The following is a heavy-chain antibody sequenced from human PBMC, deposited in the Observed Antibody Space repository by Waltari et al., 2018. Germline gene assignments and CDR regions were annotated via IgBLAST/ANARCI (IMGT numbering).Heavy chain of an antibody. CDR1: GFALSGPV. V-gene: IGHV3-64*07. D-gene: IGHD2-2*01. CDR3: AREVVARHTERDY. Sequence: DVELVESGGGLVQPGGSLRLSCAASGFALSGPVMHWVRQAPGKGVEYVSGVYYYRSTTYDADTVEVRFIISRDNTKNTLYLQMGSLRAKDMDVYYCAREVVARHTERDYWCQGTLATVSS. CDR2: VYYYRSTT. J-gene: IGHJ4*02.